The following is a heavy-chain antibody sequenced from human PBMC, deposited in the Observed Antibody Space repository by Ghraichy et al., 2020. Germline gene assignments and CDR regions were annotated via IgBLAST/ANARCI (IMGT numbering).Heavy chain of an antibody. V-gene: IGHV3-48*02. D-gene: IGHD4-23*01. CDR1: GFTLSGYS. CDR3: ARGSRVVRFYYYDGMDV. Sequence: SCVGSGFTLSGYSMNWVRQSPGKRLEWVSYITSSGSFKSYADSVKGRFTISRDNAQNSLSLQMNSLTDEDTAVYYCARGSRVVRFYYYDGMDVWGQGTTVTVSS. J-gene: IGHJ6*02. CDR2: ITSSGSFK.